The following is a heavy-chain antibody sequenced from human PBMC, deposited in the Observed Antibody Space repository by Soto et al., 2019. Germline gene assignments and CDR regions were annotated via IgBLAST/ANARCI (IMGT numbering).Heavy chain of an antibody. V-gene: IGHV3-33*01. D-gene: IGHD3-3*02. CDR3: ARDAIRSVDY. J-gene: IGHJ4*02. CDR1: GFTFRNYA. Sequence: QVQLVESGGGVVQPGRSLRLSCAASGFTFRNYAMHWVRQAPGKGLEWVAVIWYDGSNQYYADSVKGRFTISRDNSKNTLYLQMNSLRAEETAVYYCARDAIRSVDYWGQGTLVTVSS. CDR2: IWYDGSNQ.